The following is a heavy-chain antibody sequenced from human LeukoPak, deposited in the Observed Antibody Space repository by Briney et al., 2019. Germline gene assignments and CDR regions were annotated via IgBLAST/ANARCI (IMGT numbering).Heavy chain of an antibody. CDR1: GDTLIELA. CDR3: ARDEYSGSYSYGMDV. D-gene: IGHD1-26*01. Sequence: ASVKVSCKVSGDTLIELAIHWVRQAPGKGLEWMGGLDPEDGATMYAQKFEGRVSMTEDTTTDTAYMELRSLRSDDTAVYYCARDEYSGSYSYGMDVWGQGTTVTVSS. J-gene: IGHJ6*02. CDR2: LDPEDGAT. V-gene: IGHV1-24*01.